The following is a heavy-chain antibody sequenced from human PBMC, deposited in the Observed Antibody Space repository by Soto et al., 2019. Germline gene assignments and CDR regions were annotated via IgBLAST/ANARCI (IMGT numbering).Heavy chain of an antibody. CDR2: IYWNDDK. CDR3: ARSTVYYHFWSGYSLYWFDP. V-gene: IGHV2-5*01. CDR1: GFSLSTSGVG. J-gene: IGHJ5*02. D-gene: IGHD3-3*01. Sequence: SGPTLVNPTQTLTLTCTFSGFSLSTSGVGVGWIRQPPGKALEWLALIYWNDDKRYSPSLKSRLTITKDTSKNQVVLTMTNMDPVDTATYYCARSTVYYHFWSGYSLYWFDPWGHVTLVPVSS.